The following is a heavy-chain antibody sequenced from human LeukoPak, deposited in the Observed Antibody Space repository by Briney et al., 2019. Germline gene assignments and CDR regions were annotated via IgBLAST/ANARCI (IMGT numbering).Heavy chain of an antibody. CDR2: INHSGST. J-gene: IGHJ6*02. V-gene: IGHV4-34*01. CDR3: ARGRGIFGVVLSYYYYYGMDV. Sequence: SETLSLTCAVYGGSFSGYYWSWIRQPPGKGLEWIGEINHSGSTNYNPSLKSRVTISVDTSKNQFSLKLSSVTAADTAVYYCARGRGIFGVVLSYYYYYGMDVWGQGTTVTVSS. CDR1: GGSFSGYY. D-gene: IGHD3-3*01.